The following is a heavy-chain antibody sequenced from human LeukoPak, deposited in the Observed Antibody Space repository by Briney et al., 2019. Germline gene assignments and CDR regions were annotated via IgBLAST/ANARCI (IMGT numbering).Heavy chain of an antibody. V-gene: IGHV1-8*01. CDR1: GYTFTSYD. CDR2: MNPNSGNT. CDR3: ARTYYDILTGYYYFDY. D-gene: IGHD3-9*01. J-gene: IGHJ4*02. Sequence: GASVKVSCKASGYTFTSYDINWVRQATGQGLEWMGWMNPNSGNTGYAQKFQGRVTMTRNTSISTAYMELSSLRSEDTAVYYRARTYYDILTGYYYFDYWGQGTLVTVSS.